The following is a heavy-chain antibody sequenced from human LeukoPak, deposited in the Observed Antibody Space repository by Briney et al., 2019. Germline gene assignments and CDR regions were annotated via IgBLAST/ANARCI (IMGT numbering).Heavy chain of an antibody. J-gene: IGHJ4*02. V-gene: IGHV3-23*01. CDR1: GFTFSSYA. CDR2: ISGSGGST. D-gene: IGHD2-2*01. CDR3: AKTRYCSSTSCYDY. Sequence: GGSLRLSCAASGFTFSSYAMSWVRQAPGKGLEWVSAISGSGGSTYYADSVKGRFTISRDNSKNTLYLQMNSLRAEDTAVCYCAKTRYCSSTSCYDYWGQGTLVTVSS.